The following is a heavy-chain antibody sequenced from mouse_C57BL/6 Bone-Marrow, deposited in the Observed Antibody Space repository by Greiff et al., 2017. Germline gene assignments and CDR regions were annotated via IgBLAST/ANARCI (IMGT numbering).Heavy chain of an antibody. CDR3: AGTGFDY. CDR1: GYTFTSYW. CDR2: IDPSDSYT. V-gene: IGHV1-69*01. D-gene: IGHD4-1*01. J-gene: IGHJ2*01. Sequence: VQLQQPGAELVMPGASVKLSCKASGYTFTSYWMPWVKQRPGQGLEWIGEIDPSDSYTNYNQKFKGKSTLTVDKSSSTAYMQLGSLTSEDSAVYYCAGTGFDYWGQGTTLTVSS.